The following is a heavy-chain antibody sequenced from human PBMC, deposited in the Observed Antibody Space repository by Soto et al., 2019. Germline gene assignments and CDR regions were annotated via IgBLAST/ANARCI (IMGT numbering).Heavy chain of an antibody. V-gene: IGHV1-69*13. CDR3: ARGPDHEGYFDY. J-gene: IGHJ4*02. CDR2: IILPFGTA. CDR1: GGTFSNYA. Sequence: SVKVSCKASGGTFSNYAISWVRQAPGQGLEWMGGIILPFGTANYAQKFQGRVTITADESMTTAYMELSGLRSEDTAVYYCARGPDHEGYFDYWGQGTLVTVAS.